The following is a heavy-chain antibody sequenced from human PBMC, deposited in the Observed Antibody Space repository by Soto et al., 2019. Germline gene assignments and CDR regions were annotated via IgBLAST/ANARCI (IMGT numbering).Heavy chain of an antibody. CDR2: IIPMFGSA. J-gene: IGHJ6*02. V-gene: IGHV1-69*01. D-gene: IGHD3-22*01. CDR3: ASTYYYDTSAYDGSSSYYFAMDV. Sequence: QVQLVQSGTEVKKPGSSVKVSCKASGGTFINYAFSWLRQAPGQGLEWMGVIIPMFGSANYAQRFQGRVTIAADESTSTVYMELGSLRSEDTAVFYCASTYYYDTSAYDGSSSYYFAMDVWGQGTTVTVSS. CDR1: GGTFINYA.